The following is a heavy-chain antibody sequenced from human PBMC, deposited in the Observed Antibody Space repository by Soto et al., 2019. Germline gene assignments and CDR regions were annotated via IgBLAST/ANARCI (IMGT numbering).Heavy chain of an antibody. D-gene: IGHD2-2*01. CDR2: ISKSDYT. Sequence: GGSLRLSCAVSGFAFNNYGINWVRQAPGKGLEWVSSISKSDYTYYSDSVKGRFTISRDNAKNSVSLQMNTLRVEDTAVYYCAREDSIIIPAVSDFWGQGTLVTVSS. V-gene: IGHV3-21*01. CDR1: GFAFNNYG. J-gene: IGHJ4*02. CDR3: AREDSIIIPAVSDF.